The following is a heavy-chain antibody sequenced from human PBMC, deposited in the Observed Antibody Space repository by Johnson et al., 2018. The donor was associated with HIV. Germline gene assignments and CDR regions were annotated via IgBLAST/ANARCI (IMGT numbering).Heavy chain of an antibody. D-gene: IGHD6-13*01. J-gene: IGHJ3*02. CDR2: ISWNSGSI. CDR1: GFTFDDYA. V-gene: IGHV3-9*01. Sequence: VQLVESGGGLVQPGRSLRLSCAASGFTFDDYAMHWVRQAPGKGLEWVSGISWNSGSIGYADSVKGRFTISRDNAKNSLYLQMNSLRTEDTALYYCEKHRGSSPWDAFDIWGQGTMVTVSS. CDR3: EKHRGSSPWDAFDI.